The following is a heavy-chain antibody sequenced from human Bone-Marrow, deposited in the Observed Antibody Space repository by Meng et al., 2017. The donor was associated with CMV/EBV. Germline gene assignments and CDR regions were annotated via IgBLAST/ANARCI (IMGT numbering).Heavy chain of an antibody. V-gene: IGHV3-21*01. CDR2: ISSSSSYI. CDR1: GFTFSSYS. D-gene: IGHD2-2*01. J-gene: IGHJ4*02. Sequence: GGSLRLSCAASGFTFSSYSMNWVRQAPGKGLEWVSSISSSSSYIYYADSVKGRFTISRDNAKNSLYLQMNSLRAEDTAVYYCAKDLFPYQMTGFGMDYWGQGTLVTVSS. CDR3: AKDLFPYQMTGFGMDY.